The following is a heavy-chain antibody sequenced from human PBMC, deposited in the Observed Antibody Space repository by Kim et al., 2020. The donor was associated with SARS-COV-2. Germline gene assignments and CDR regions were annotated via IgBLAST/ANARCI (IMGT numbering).Heavy chain of an antibody. V-gene: IGHV1-18*04. J-gene: IGHJ6*02. Sequence: ASVKVSCKASGYTFTSYGISWVRQAPGQGLEWMGWISAYNGNTNYAQKLQGRVTMTTDTSTSTAYMELRSLRSDDTAVYYCARIQVDTAMVKEEGGMNYYYGMDVWGQGTTVTVSS. CDR1: GYTFTSYG. D-gene: IGHD5-18*01. CDR3: ARIQVDTAMVKEEGGMNYYYGMDV. CDR2: ISAYNGNT.